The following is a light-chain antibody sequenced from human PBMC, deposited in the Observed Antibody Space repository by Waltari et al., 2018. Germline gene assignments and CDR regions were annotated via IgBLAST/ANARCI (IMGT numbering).Light chain of an antibody. Sequence: IALPQSPDTLSLSPGARATLSCRAGQSVSRTLAWYQQKPVQAPRLLISDASSRATGVPDRCSGSGSGTDFSLTISRLEPEDFAVYYCQKYGTLPATFGQGTKVEIK. V-gene: IGKV3-20*01. CDR2: DAS. J-gene: IGKJ1*01. CDR1: QSVSRT. CDR3: QKYGTLPAT.